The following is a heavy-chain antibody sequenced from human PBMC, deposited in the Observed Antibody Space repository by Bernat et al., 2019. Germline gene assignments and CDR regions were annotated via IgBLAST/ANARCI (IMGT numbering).Heavy chain of an antibody. J-gene: IGHJ4*02. CDR3: ARARYYDLIDY. CDR1: GFTFSSYW. D-gene: IGHD3-3*01. V-gene: IGHV3-74*03. Sequence: EVQLVESGGGLVQPGGSLRLSCAASGFTFSSYWMHWVRQAPGKGLVRVSRFNSDGSSTTYADSVKGRFTISRDNAKNTVYLQMNSLRAEDTAVYYWARARYYDLIDYWGQGTLVTVSS. CDR2: FNSDGSST.